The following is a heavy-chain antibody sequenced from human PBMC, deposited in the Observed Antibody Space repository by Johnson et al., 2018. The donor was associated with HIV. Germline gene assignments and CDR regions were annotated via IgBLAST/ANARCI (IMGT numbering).Heavy chain of an antibody. D-gene: IGHD6-13*01. V-gene: IGHV3-30*05. J-gene: IGHJ3*02. CDR3: ARGAPPTWYSSSWRGGAFDI. CDR2: ISYDGSNK. CDR1: GFTFSSYG. Sequence: QVQLVESGGGLVQPGGSLRLSCAASGFTFSSYGMHWVRQAPGKGLEWVAVISYDGSNKYYADSVKGRFTISRDNSKNTLYLQMNSLRAEDTAVYYCARGAPPTWYSSSWRGGAFDIWGQGTMVTVSS.